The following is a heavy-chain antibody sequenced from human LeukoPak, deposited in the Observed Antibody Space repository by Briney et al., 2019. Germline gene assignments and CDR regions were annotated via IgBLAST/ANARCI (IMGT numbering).Heavy chain of an antibody. CDR3: ARGGSSSWYH. J-gene: IGHJ4*02. V-gene: IGHV4-59*01. CDR1: GGSISSYY. Sequence: SETLSLTCTVSGGSISSYYWSRIRQPPGKGLEWIGYIYYSGSTNYNPSLKSRVTISVDTSKNQFSLKLSSVTAADTAVYYCARGGSSSWYHWGQGTLVTVSS. D-gene: IGHD6-13*01. CDR2: IYYSGST.